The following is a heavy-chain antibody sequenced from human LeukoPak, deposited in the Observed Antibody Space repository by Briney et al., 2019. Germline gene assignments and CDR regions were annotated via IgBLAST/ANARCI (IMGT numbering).Heavy chain of an antibody. CDR1: GGTFSSYA. Sequence: SVKVSCKASGGTFSSYAISWVRQAPGQGLEWVGGIIPIFGTANYAQKFQGRVTITADESTSTAYMELSSLRSEDTAVYYCAREPRRLGPGYFDYWGQGTLVTVSS. CDR3: AREPRRLGPGYFDY. J-gene: IGHJ4*02. V-gene: IGHV1-69*13. CDR2: IIPIFGTA. D-gene: IGHD1-14*01.